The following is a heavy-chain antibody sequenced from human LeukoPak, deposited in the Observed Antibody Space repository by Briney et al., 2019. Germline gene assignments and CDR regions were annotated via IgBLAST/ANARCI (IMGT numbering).Heavy chain of an antibody. V-gene: IGHV3-23*01. CDR3: AKRDWPYYFDY. CDR2: ISGNGDDT. J-gene: IGHJ4*01. D-gene: IGHD3/OR15-3a*01. CDR1: GFWFSNYG. Sequence: GGSLRLSCAASGFWFSNYGMNWVRQAPGKGLEWVSVISGNGDDTYYTDSVKGRFSISRDNSKNTLYPQMNNLRAEDTAVYYCAKRDWPYYFDYWGQGTLVAVSS.